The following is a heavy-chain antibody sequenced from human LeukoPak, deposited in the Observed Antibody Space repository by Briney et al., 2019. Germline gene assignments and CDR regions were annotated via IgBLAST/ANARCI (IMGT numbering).Heavy chain of an antibody. CDR2: ISGTGANT. V-gene: IGHV3-23*01. CDR1: GFTFSNYV. CDR3: AKGIRQLGNYYYYMDV. D-gene: IGHD7-27*01. Sequence: GGSLRLSCAVSGFTFSNYVLIWVRQAPGKGLEWVSAISGTGANTFYADSVKGRFTMSRDNPKNMLYLQMNSLRAEDTALYYCAKGIRQLGNYYYYMDVWGKGTTVTVSS. J-gene: IGHJ6*03.